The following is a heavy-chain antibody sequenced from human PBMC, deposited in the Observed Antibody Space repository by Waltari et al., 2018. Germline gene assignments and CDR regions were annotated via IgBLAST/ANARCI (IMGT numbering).Heavy chain of an antibody. Sequence: QLQLQESGPGLVKPSETLSLTCTVSGGSISSSSYYWGWIRQPPGKGLEWIGSIYYSGRTYYNPSLESRVTISVDTSKNQFSLKLSSVTAADTAVYYCRFVVVPAAKDEGDYWGQGTLVTVSS. CDR2: IYYSGRT. D-gene: IGHD2-2*01. CDR1: GGSISSSSYY. CDR3: RFVVVPAAKDEGDY. J-gene: IGHJ4*02. V-gene: IGHV4-39*07.